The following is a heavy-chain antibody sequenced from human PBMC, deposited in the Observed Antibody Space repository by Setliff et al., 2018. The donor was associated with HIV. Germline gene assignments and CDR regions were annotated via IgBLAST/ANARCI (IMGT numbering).Heavy chain of an antibody. V-gene: IGHV4-39*07. D-gene: IGHD3-22*01. J-gene: IGHJ5*02. Sequence: SETLSLTCTVSGGSISSSSYYWGWIRQPPGKGLEWIGNIYYSGSTYYNPSLKSRLTITVDTSKHQFSLKLSAVTAADTAVYYCARFLGGITMIVLVISGLFDPWSQGTLVTVSS. CDR2: IYYSGST. CDR3: ARFLGGITMIVLVISGLFDP. CDR1: GGSISSSSYY.